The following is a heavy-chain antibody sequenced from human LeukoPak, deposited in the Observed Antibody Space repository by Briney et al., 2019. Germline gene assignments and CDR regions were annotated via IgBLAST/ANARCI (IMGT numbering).Heavy chain of an antibody. D-gene: IGHD6-6*01. Sequence: PSETLSLTCAVYGGSFSGYYWSWIRQPPGKGLEWIGEINHSGSTNYNPSLKSRVTISVDTSKNQFSLKLSSVTAADTAVYYCARGEYSSFSDYWGQGTLVTVSS. V-gene: IGHV4-34*01. J-gene: IGHJ4*02. CDR2: INHSGST. CDR1: GGSFSGYY. CDR3: ARGEYSSFSDY.